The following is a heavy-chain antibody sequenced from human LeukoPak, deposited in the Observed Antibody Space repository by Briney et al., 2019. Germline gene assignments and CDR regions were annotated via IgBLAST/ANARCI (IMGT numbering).Heavy chain of an antibody. J-gene: IGHJ5*02. D-gene: IGHD3-10*01. CDR3: ARTRKERLWFGEARYNWFDP. V-gene: IGHV4-39*01. CDR2: IYYSGST. CDR1: GGSISSSSYY. Sequence: SETLSLTCTVSGGSISSSSYYWGWIRQPPGKGLEWIGSIYYSGSTYYNPSLKSRVTISVDTSKNQFSLKLSSVTAADTAVYYCARTRKERLWFGEARYNWFDPWGQGTLVTVSS.